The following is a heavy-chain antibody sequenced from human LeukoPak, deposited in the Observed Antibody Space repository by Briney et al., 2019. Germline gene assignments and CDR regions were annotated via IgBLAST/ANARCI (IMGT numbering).Heavy chain of an antibody. V-gene: IGHV4-59*01. CDR3: ARHRAVAGSDY. Sequence: SETLSLTCTVSGGSISSYHWSWIRQPPGKGLEWIGYIYYSGSTNYNPSLKSRVTISVDTSKNQFSLKLSSVTAADTAVYYCARHRAVAGSDYWDQGTLVTVFS. CDR2: IYYSGST. J-gene: IGHJ4*02. D-gene: IGHD6-19*01. CDR1: GGSISSYH.